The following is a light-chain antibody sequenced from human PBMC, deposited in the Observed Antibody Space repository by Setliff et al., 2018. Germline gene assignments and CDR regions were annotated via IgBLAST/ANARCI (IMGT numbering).Light chain of an antibody. J-gene: IGLJ1*01. Sequence: QSVLTQPASVSGSPGQSITISCAGTSNDVGGYDYVSWYQQYPGKAPKLIIYEVSKRPSGVPDRFSGSKSGNTASLTVSGPQPEDEADYYCCSYTDSSDLYVFGSGTKVTVL. V-gene: IGLV2-14*01. CDR1: SNDVGGYDY. CDR2: EVS. CDR3: CSYTDSSDLYV.